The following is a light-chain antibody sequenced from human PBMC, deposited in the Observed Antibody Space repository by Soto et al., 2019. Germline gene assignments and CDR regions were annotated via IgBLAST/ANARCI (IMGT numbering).Light chain of an antibody. Sequence: DIQMTQSPSTLSASVGDRVTITCRASQSISSWLAWYQQKPGKAPKLLIYKASSLESGVPSRFSGSGSGTEFTRTIRSLQPDDFATHYCQQYNSYSWTFGQGTQVEIK. CDR1: QSISSW. CDR3: QQYNSYSWT. V-gene: IGKV1-5*03. J-gene: IGKJ1*01. CDR2: KAS.